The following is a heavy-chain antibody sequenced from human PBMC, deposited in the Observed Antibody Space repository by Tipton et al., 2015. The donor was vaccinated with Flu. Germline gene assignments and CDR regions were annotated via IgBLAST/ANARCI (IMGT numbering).Heavy chain of an antibody. Sequence: SLRLSCAASGFTFSSYEMNWVRQAPGKGLEWVSYISSSGSTIYYADSVKGRFTISRDNAKNSLYLQMNSLRAEDTAVYYCAAHELGRTDWFDPWGQGTLVTVSS. J-gene: IGHJ5*02. CDR3: AAHELGRTDWFDP. D-gene: IGHD7-27*01. CDR1: GFTFSSYE. CDR2: ISSSGSTI. V-gene: IGHV3-48*03.